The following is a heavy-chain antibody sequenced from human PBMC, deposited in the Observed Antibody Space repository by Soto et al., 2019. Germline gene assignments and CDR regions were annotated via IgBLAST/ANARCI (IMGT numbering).Heavy chain of an antibody. CDR3: ARIRYSSSSYYYYVMDV. CDR1: GFSLSTSGMC. D-gene: IGHD6-6*01. V-gene: IGHV2-70*01. CDR2: IDWDDDK. J-gene: IGHJ6*02. Sequence: SGPTLVNPTQTLTLTCTFSGFSLSTSGMCVSWIRQPPGKALEWLALIDWDDDKYYSTSLKTRLTISKDTSKSQVVLTMTNMDPVDTATYYCARIRYSSSSYYYYVMDVWGQGTTVTVSS.